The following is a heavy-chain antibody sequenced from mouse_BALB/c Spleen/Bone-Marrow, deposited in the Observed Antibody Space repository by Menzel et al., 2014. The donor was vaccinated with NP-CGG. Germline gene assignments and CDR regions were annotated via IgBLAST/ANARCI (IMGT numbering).Heavy chain of an antibody. V-gene: IGHV1-81*01. J-gene: IGHJ3*01. D-gene: IGHD2-4*01. CDR3: TRLKDDDDKRAWFAY. Sequence: QVQLQQSGPELVKPGASVKMSCKASGYTFTDSVISWVKQRTGQGLEWIGEIYPGSGSTYYNEKFKGKATLTADKSSNTAYMQLSSLTSEESAVDFCTRLKDDDDKRAWFAYWGQGTLVTVSA. CDR1: GYTFTDSV. CDR2: IYPGSGST.